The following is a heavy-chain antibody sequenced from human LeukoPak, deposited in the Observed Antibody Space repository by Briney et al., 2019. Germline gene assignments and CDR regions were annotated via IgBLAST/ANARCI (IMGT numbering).Heavy chain of an antibody. CDR2: ISANSGNT. D-gene: IGHD1-1*01. CDR3: ARDIDWTFEY. J-gene: IGHJ4*02. V-gene: IGHV1-18*01. CDR1: GYTFTSYG. Sequence: GASVKVSCKASGYTFTSYGISWVRQAPGQGLEWMGWISANSGNTNYAKNLQGRVTMTTDTSTSTAYMELRSLTSDGTALYYCARDIDWTFEYWGQGTLVTVSS.